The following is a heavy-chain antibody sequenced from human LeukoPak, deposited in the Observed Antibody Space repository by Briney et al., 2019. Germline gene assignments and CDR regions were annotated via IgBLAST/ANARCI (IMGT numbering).Heavy chain of an antibody. Sequence: SETLSLTCAVSGGSISSNNWWGWVRQPPGKGLEWIGEIYHSGSPNYNPSLKSRVTISVDKSRNHFSLNLSSVTAADTAVYYCAREGSGSYWRNRFDYWGQGTLVIVSS. CDR1: GGSISSNNW. CDR2: IYHSGSP. CDR3: AREGSGSYWRNRFDY. V-gene: IGHV4-4*02. D-gene: IGHD3-10*01. J-gene: IGHJ4*02.